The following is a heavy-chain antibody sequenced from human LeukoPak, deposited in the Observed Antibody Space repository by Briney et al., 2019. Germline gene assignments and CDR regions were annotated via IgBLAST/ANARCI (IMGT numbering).Heavy chain of an antibody. V-gene: IGHV1-2*02. CDR3: ARGSLLWFGGDQNWFDP. CDR1: GYTFTGYY. D-gene: IGHD3-10*01. CDR2: INPNSGGT. J-gene: IGHJ5*02. Sequence: ASVKVSCKASGYTFTGYYMHWVRQAPGQGLEWMGWINPNSGGTNYAQKFQGRVTLTRSPSIRTAYMELSRLRSDDTAVYYCARGSLLWFGGDQNWFDPWGQGTLVTVSS.